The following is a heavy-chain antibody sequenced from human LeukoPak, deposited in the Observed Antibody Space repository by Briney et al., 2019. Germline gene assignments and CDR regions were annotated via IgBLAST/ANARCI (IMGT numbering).Heavy chain of an antibody. V-gene: IGHV3-21*04. CDR3: VKIAPDLP. CDR2: ISNSSSYI. CDR1: GFTFSSYS. J-gene: IGHJ5*02. Sequence: NPGGSLRLSCAASGFTFSSYSMNWVPQAPGKGLEWVSSISNSSSYIYYADSVKGRFTISRDNAKNSLYLQMNSLRADDTAVYYCVKIAPDLPWGQGTLVTVS. D-gene: IGHD2-21*01.